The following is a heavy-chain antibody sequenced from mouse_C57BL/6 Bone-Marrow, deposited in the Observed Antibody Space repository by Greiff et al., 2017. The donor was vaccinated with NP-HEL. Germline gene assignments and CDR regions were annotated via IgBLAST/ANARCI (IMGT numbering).Heavy chain of an antibody. CDR2: ILPGSGST. V-gene: IGHV1-9*01. CDR1: GYTFTGYW. J-gene: IGHJ4*01. CDR3: ARYPYYYAMDY. Sequence: VQLQQSGAELMKPGASVKLSCKATGYTFTGYWIEWVKQRPGHGLEWIGEILPGSGSTNYNEKFKSKATLTVDKSSSTAYMQLSSLTSEDSAVYYCARYPYYYAMDYWGQGTSVTVSS.